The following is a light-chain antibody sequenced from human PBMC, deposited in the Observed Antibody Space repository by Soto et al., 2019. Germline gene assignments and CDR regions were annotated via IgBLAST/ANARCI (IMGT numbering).Light chain of an antibody. V-gene: IGKV1-39*01. J-gene: IGKJ1*01. CDR3: QQSYSTPWT. CDR1: QSLGTY. CDR2: AAS. Sequence: DIQMTQSPSSLSASVGDRVTITCRASQSLGTYLNWYQHKPGNAPKIIIYAASFLQPGVPSGFSGSGSGTEFTLTISSLQPEDFATYYCQQSYSTPWTFGQGTKVDIK.